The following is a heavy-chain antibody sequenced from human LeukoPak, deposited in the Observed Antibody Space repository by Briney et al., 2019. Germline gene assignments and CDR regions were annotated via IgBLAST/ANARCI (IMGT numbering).Heavy chain of an antibody. Sequence: ASVKVSCKASGYTFTGYYMHWVRQAPGQGLEWMGRINPNGGGTNYAQKFQGRVTMTRDTSISTAYMELSRLRSDDTAVYYCARGDYYYYYMDVWGKGTTVTVSS. CDR3: ARGDYYYYYMDV. V-gene: IGHV1-2*06. CDR1: GYTFTGYY. CDR2: INPNGGGT. J-gene: IGHJ6*03.